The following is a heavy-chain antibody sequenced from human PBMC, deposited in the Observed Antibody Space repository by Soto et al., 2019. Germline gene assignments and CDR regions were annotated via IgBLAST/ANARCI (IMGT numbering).Heavy chain of an antibody. CDR3: AKAIRGYTPPLDH. Sequence: GGSLRLSCAASGFTFSSYAMNWVRQAPGKGLEWVSVITGSGDSTYYADSVKGRFTISRDNSKNTLYVQMNSLRAEDTAVYYCAKAIRGYTPPLDHWGKGTRVPVSS. V-gene: IGHV3-23*01. CDR2: ITGSGDST. J-gene: IGHJ4*02. D-gene: IGHD6-13*01. CDR1: GFTFSSYA.